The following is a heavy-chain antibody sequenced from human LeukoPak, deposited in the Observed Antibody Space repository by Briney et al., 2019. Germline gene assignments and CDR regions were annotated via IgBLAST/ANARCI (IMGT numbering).Heavy chain of an antibody. CDR2: INYSGGST. CDR1: GFTFNTHA. J-gene: IGHJ4*02. Sequence: GGSLRLSCAASGFTFNTHAMSWVRQAPGKGLEWVSAINYSGGSTYYGDSVKGRFTISRDNPRNTLHLQMNSLRAEDTAVYYCARDPRGYSGYVRVQGTLVTVSS. D-gene: IGHD5-12*01. V-gene: IGHV3-23*02. CDR3: ARDPRGYSGYV.